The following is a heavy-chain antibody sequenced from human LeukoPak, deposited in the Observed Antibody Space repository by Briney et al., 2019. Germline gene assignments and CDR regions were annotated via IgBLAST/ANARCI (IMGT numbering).Heavy chain of an antibody. CDR1: GYSISSGYY. V-gene: IGHV4-38-2*02. CDR3: ARAGGITMIVVLLGDAFDI. Sequence: SETLSLTCTVSGYSISSGYYWGWIRQPPGKGLEWIGSIYHSGSTYYNPSLKSRVTISVDTSKNQFSLKLSSVTAAHTALYYCARAGGITMIVVLLGDAFDIWGPGTMVTVSS. J-gene: IGHJ3*02. D-gene: IGHD3-22*01. CDR2: IYHSGST.